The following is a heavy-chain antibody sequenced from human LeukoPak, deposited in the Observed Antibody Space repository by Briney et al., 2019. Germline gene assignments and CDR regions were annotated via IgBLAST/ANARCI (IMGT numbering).Heavy chain of an antibody. D-gene: IGHD1-26*01. V-gene: IGHV3-74*01. CDR3: ANSGSYFGLPRR. CDR1: GFTFSSYW. CDR2: INSDGSST. J-gene: IGHJ4*02. Sequence: GGSLRLSCAASGFTFSSYWMHWVRQAPGKGLVWVSRINSDGSSTSYADSVKGRFTISRDNAKNTLYLQMNCLRAEDTAVYYCANSGSYFGLPRRWGQGTLVTVSS.